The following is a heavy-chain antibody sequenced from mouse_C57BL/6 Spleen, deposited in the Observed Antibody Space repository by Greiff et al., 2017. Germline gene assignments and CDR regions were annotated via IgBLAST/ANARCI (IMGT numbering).Heavy chain of an antibody. CDR1: GYSITSDY. CDR3: ARYSNDPYYAMDY. Sequence: EVKLVESGPGLAKPSQTLSLTCSVTGYSITSDYWNWIRKFPGNKLEYMGYISYSGSTYYNPSLKSRISITRDTSKNQYYLQLNSVTTEDTATYYCARYSNDPYYAMDYWGQGTSVTVSS. V-gene: IGHV3-8*01. D-gene: IGHD2-12*01. CDR2: ISYSGST. J-gene: IGHJ4*01.